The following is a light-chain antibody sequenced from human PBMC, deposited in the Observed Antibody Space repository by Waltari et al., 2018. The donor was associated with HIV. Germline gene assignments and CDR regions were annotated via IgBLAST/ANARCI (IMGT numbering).Light chain of an antibody. CDR1: SSDVGSYNL. V-gene: IGLV2-23*02. CDR3: CSYAGSSTSV. Sequence: QSALAQPASVSGSPGPSITISCTGTSSDVGSYNLVPWYQQHPGKAPKLMIYEVTKRPSGVSNRFSGSKSGNTASLTISGLQAEDEADYYCCSYAGSSTSVFGGGTKLTVL. J-gene: IGLJ3*02. CDR2: EVT.